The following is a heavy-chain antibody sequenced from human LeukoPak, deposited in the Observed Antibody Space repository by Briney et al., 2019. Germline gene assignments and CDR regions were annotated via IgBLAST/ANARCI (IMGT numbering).Heavy chain of an antibody. CDR3: AKGRYHDSRGYYSLDYFDY. CDR2: VYSSGST. CDR1: GGSISNYY. J-gene: IGHJ4*02. D-gene: IGHD3-22*01. Sequence: SETLSLTCTVSGGSISNYYWSWIRQPAGKGLEWIGRVYSSGSTNYNPSLKSRVTMSVDTSKNQFSLKLSSVTAADTAVYYCAKGRYHDSRGYYSLDYFDYWGQGTLVTVSS. V-gene: IGHV4-4*07.